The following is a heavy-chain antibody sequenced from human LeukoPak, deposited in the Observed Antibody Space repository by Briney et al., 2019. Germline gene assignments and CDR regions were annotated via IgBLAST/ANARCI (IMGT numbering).Heavy chain of an antibody. CDR1: GFTFSSYA. D-gene: IGHD3-10*01. J-gene: IGHJ6*02. CDR3: AKPMVRGVMLQYGMDV. V-gene: IGHV3-23*01. Sequence: GGSLRLSCAASGFTFSSYAMSWVRQAPGKGLEWVSVISGSGGSTYYADSVKGRFTISRDNSKNTLYLQMNSLRAEDTAVYYCAKPMVRGVMLQYGMDVWGQGTTVTVSS. CDR2: ISGSGGST.